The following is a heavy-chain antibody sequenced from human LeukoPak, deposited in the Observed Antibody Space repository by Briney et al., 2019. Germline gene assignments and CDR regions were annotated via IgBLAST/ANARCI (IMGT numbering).Heavy chain of an antibody. D-gene: IGHD4-17*01. CDR2: INPSGGST. CDR1: GYTFTSYY. Sequence: ASVKVSCKASGYTFTSYYMHWVRQAPGQGLEWMGIINPSGGSTSYAQKFQGRATMTRDMSTSTVYMELSSLRSEDTAVYYCARDILDSTVPEYYFDYWGQGTLVTVSS. J-gene: IGHJ4*02. V-gene: IGHV1-46*01. CDR3: ARDILDSTVPEYYFDY.